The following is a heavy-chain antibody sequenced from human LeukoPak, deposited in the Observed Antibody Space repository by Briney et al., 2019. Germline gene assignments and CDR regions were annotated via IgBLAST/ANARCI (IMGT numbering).Heavy chain of an antibody. Sequence: GESLKIFCKGSGYSFTSYWIGWVRQMPGKGLEWMGIIYPGDSDTRYSPSFQGQVTISADKSISTAYLQWSSLKASDTAMYYCARHSCSSTSCFTGFDPWGQETLVTVSS. V-gene: IGHV5-51*01. D-gene: IGHD2-2*01. CDR2: IYPGDSDT. CDR1: GYSFTSYW. J-gene: IGHJ5*02. CDR3: ARHSCSSTSCFTGFDP.